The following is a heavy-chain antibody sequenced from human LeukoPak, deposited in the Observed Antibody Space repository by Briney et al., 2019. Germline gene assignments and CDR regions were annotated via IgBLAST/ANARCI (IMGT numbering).Heavy chain of an antibody. CDR3: AEDRMEILRFSPPVDTYPRGFDN. Sequence: GGSLRLSCAASGFTFRSYAMSWVRQAPGKGLEWVSGISNSGGGTYYADSVKGRFTISRDNSKNTVFLQMDSLRADDTAVYYCAEDRMEILRFSPPVDTYPRGFDNWGQGTLVTVSS. J-gene: IGHJ4*02. CDR1: GFTFRSYA. CDR2: ISNSGGGT. D-gene: IGHD3-3*01. V-gene: IGHV3-23*01.